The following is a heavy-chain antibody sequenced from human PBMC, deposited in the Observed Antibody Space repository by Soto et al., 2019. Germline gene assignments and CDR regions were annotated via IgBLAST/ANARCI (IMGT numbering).Heavy chain of an antibody. Sequence: GASVKVSCKASGYTFTSYGISWVRQAPGQGLEWLGWISAKSGSTNYAQSFQGRVTMTTDTCISTAYMDMNRLKSDDTAFYYCASGSYHGHFDYWGQGSLVTVSS. D-gene: IGHD1-26*01. V-gene: IGHV1-18*01. J-gene: IGHJ4*02. CDR3: ASGSYHGHFDY. CDR1: GYTFTSYG. CDR2: ISAKSGST.